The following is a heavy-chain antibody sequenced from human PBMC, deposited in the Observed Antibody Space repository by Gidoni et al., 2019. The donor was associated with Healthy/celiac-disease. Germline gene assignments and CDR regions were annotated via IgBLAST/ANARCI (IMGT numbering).Heavy chain of an antibody. CDR2: IWYDGSNK. J-gene: IGHJ4*02. CDR3: ARDRHVPAANGYYFDY. Sequence: QVQLVESGGGVVQPGRSLRFSCAASGFTFSSYGMHWVRQAPGKGLEWVAVIWYDGSNKYYADSVKGRFTISRDNSKNTLYLQMNSLRAEDTAVYYCARDRHVPAANGYYFDYWGQGTLVTVSS. D-gene: IGHD2-2*01. CDR1: GFTFSSYG. V-gene: IGHV3-33*01.